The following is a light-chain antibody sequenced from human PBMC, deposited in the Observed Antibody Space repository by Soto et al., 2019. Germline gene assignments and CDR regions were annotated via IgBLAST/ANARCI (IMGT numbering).Light chain of an antibody. CDR1: QSISTY. V-gene: IGKV1-39*01. Sequence: DIQMTQSPSSLSASVGDRVTITCRASQSISTYLNWFQQKPGKAPKLLIYAASTLQSAVPSRFSGTGSGTDSSVTINSLQPEDFAIYYCQQSYSAPYTFGQGTQLEIK. CDR2: AAS. CDR3: QQSYSAPYT. J-gene: IGKJ2*01.